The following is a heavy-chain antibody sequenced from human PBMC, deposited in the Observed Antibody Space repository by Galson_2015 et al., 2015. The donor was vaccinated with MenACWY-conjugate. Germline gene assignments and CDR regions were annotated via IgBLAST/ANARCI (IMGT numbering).Heavy chain of an antibody. CDR3: ARPKRPNYYSIFSVDY. CDR1: GYTFTSYY. CDR2: INPSTTVT. V-gene: IGHV1-46*01. D-gene: IGHD2/OR15-2a*01. Sequence: SVKVSCKASGYTFTSYYMHWVRRAPGQGLEWMGMINPSTTVTTYAQKFQGRVTMTSDTSTSTVYMDLNSLRSEDTAVYYCARPKRPNYYSIFSVDYWGQGTLVTVSS. J-gene: IGHJ4*02.